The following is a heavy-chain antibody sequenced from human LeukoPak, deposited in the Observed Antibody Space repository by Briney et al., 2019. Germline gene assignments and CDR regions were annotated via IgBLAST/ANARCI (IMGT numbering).Heavy chain of an antibody. CDR3: ARERMIVVVPASYYYYMDV. J-gene: IGHJ6*03. CDR2: IYTSGST. Sequence: SETLSLTCTVSGGSISSYYWSWTRQPAGKGLEWIGRIYTSGSTNYNPSLKSRVTMSVDTSKNQFSLKLGSVTAADTAVYYCARERMIVVVPASYYYYMDVWGKGTTVTVSS. V-gene: IGHV4-4*07. D-gene: IGHD2-2*01. CDR1: GGSISSYY.